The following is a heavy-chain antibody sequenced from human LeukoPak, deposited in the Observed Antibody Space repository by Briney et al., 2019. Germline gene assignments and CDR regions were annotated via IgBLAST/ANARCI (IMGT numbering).Heavy chain of an antibody. D-gene: IGHD1-26*01. V-gene: IGHV4-39*07. CDR2: IYYSGST. CDR1: GGSISSSSYY. CDR3: ARASGSYYYRLVDWFDP. Sequence: PSETLSLTCTVSGGSISSSSYYWGWIRQPPGKGLEWIGSIYYSGSTYYNPSLKSRVTISVDTSKNQFSLKLSSVTAADTAVYYCARASGSYYYRLVDWFDPWGQGTLVTVSS. J-gene: IGHJ5*02.